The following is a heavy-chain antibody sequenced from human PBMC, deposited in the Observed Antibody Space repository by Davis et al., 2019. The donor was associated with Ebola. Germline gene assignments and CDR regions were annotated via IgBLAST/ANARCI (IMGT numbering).Heavy chain of an antibody. D-gene: IGHD1-1*01. CDR3: ARVHKTSGLH. CDR1: GFTFSSYG. CDR2: IYSGGST. V-gene: IGHV3-66*01. J-gene: IGHJ1*01. Sequence: GESLKISCAASGFTFSSYGMHWVRQAPGKGLEWVSVIYSGGSTYYADSVKGRFTISRDNSKNTLYLQMNSLRAENTAVYYCARVHKTSGLHWGQGTLVTVSS.